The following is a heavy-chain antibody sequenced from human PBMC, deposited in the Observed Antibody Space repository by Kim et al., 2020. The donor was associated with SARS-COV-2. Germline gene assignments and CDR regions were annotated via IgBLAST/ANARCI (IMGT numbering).Heavy chain of an antibody. CDR2: IYSGGST. Sequence: GGSLRLSCAASGFTVSSNYMSWVRQAPGKGLEWVSVIYSGGSTYYADSVKGRFTISRDNSKNTLYLQMNSLRAEDTAVYYCARDDCSGGSCYSYNWGQGTLVTVSS. CDR3: ARDDCSGGSCYSYN. D-gene: IGHD2-15*01. J-gene: IGHJ4*02. CDR1: GFTVSSNY. V-gene: IGHV3-53*01.